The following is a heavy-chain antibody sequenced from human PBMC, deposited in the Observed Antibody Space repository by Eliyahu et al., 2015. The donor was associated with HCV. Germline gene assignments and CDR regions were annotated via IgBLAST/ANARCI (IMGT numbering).Heavy chain of an antibody. D-gene: IGHD2-2*01. CDR3: ATTSCIYTSCYLGGWFDP. CDR2: ISTYNGDT. J-gene: IGHJ5*02. Sequence: QVQLVQSGAEVKKPGASVKVSCKASGYTFTNFGISWVRQAPGQGLEWLGWISTYNGDTKYAQKLQGRVTLTTDTSTSTAYMELRSLTSDDTAVYYCATTSCIYTSCYLGGWFDPWCQGTLVTVSP. V-gene: IGHV1-18*01. CDR1: GYTFTNFG.